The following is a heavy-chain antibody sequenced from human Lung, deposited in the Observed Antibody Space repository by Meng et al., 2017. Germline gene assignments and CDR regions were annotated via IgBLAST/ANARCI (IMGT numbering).Heavy chain of an antibody. CDR2: INHSGST. CDR3: ARGPTTMAHDFDY. J-gene: IGHJ4*02. D-gene: IGHD4-11*01. CDR1: GGSFSDYY. Sequence: QVMLQQWGAALLRPSETLSLTCVVSGGSFSDYYWSWIRQPPGKGLEWIGEINHSGSTNYNPSLESRATISVDTSQNNLSLKLSSVTAADSAVYYCARGPTTMAHDFDYWGQGTLVTVSS. V-gene: IGHV4-34*01.